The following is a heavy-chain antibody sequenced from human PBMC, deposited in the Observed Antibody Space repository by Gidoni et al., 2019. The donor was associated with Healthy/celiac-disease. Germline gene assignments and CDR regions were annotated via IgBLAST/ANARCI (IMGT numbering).Heavy chain of an antibody. J-gene: IGHJ6*02. CDR1: GGTFSSYA. D-gene: IGHD6-6*01. CDR3: ASTSIAARRSYYGMDV. Sequence: QVQLVQSGAEVKKPGSSVKVSCKASGGTFSSYAISWVRQAPGQGLEWMGGIIPIFGTANYAQKFQGRVTITADKSTSTADMELSSLRSEDTAAYYCASTSIAARRSYYGMDVWGQGTTVTVSS. CDR2: IIPIFGTA. V-gene: IGHV1-69*06.